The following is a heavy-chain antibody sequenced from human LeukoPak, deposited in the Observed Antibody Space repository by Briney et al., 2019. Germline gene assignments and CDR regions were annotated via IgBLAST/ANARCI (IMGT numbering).Heavy chain of an antibody. CDR3: ARGTVTTSMKAFDI. J-gene: IGHJ3*02. CDR2: IYYSGSA. V-gene: IGHV4-59*08. Sequence: SETLSLTCTVSGGSISGYYWSWIRQPPGGGLEWIGYIYYSGSANYNPSLRSRVFILVDTSKSQYSLKLSSVTAADTAVYYCARGTVTTSMKAFDIWGQGTMVTVSS. CDR1: GGSISGYY. D-gene: IGHD4-17*01.